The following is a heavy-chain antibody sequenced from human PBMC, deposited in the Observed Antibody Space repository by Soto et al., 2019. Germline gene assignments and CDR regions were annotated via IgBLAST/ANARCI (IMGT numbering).Heavy chain of an antibody. CDR3: ARDRGAPAAI. CDR2: IYYSGST. J-gene: IGHJ4*02. D-gene: IGHD2-2*01. CDR1: GGSISSGGYY. Sequence: SETLSLTCTVSGGSISSGGYYWSWIRQHPGKGLEWIGYIYYSGSTYYNPSLKSRVTISVDTSKNQFSLKLSSVTAADTAVYYCARDRGAPAAIWSQGTLVTVSS. V-gene: IGHV4-31*03.